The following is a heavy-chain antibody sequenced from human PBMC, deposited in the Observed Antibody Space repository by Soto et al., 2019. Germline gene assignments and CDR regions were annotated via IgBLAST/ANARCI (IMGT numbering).Heavy chain of an antibody. CDR2: INHSGST. CDR1: GGSFIGYY. D-gene: IGHD5-18*01. J-gene: IGHJ4*02. V-gene: IGHV4-34*01. CDR3: ARGRKRIQLWSTFDY. Sequence: PSETLSLTCAVYGGSFIGYYWSWSRQPPGKGLEWIGEINHSGSTNYNPSLKSRVTISVDTSKNQFSLKLSSVTAADTAVYYCARGRKRIQLWSTFDYWGQGTLVTVSS.